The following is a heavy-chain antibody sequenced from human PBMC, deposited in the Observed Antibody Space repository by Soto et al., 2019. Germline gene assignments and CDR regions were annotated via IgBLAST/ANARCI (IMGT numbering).Heavy chain of an antibody. CDR1: GFPHSKKKEG. V-gene: IGHV2-5*02. D-gene: IGHD4-17*01. CDR2: IFWDDDK. J-gene: IGHJ4*02. Sequence: NCRSRGFPHSKKKEGLGWIRQPPGKALEWLAAIFWDDDKRYSPSLKSRLTITKGTSRNQVVLTMTNMDPVDTATYYCAHRPYYGDYGGTFTYWGQGALVTVSS. CDR3: AHRPYYGDYGGTFTY.